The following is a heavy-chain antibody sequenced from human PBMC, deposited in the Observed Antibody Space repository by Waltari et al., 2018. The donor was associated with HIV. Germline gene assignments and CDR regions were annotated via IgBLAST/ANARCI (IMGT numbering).Heavy chain of an antibody. CDR2: SYSGVAE. D-gene: IGHD2-15*01. J-gene: IGHJ4*02. CDR1: GFTVNLNY. V-gene: IGHV3-66*01. Sequence: EVQLVESGGGLVQPGGSLRLSCTVSGFTVNLNYMCWIRQAPGKGLEWVSVSYSGVAEEYAESVRGRFTISRDNSKNTLYLQMNSLRAEDTAVYYCARDYRGESGGSPFDYWGQGTLVTVSS. CDR3: ARDYRGESGGSPFDY.